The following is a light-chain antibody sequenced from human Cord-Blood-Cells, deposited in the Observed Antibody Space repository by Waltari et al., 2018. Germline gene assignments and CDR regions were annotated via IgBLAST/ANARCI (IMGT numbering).Light chain of an antibody. J-gene: IGLJ3*02. Sequence: QLVLTQSPSASASLGASVKLTCTLRSGHSSYAIAWHQQQPEKGPRYLTKLNSDGSHSKGDGIPDRFSGSSSGAERYLTISSLQSEDEADYYCQTWGTGIWVFGGGTKLTVL. V-gene: IGLV4-69*01. CDR1: SGHSSYA. CDR2: LNSDGSH. CDR3: QTWGTGIWV.